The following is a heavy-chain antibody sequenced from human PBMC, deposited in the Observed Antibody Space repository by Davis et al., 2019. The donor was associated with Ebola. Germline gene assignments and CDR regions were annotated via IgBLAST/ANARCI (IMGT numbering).Heavy chain of an antibody. CDR1: GFTFSSYG. V-gene: IGHV3-30*02. D-gene: IGHD2-2*01. Sequence: GESLKISCAASGFTFSSYGMHWVRQAPGKGLEWVAVIWYDGSNKYYADSVKGRFTISRDNSKNTLYLQMNSLRAEDTAVYYCAKRDCSSTSCFHYYYYGMDVWGQGTTVTVSS. J-gene: IGHJ6*02. CDR2: IWYDGSNK. CDR3: AKRDCSSTSCFHYYYYGMDV.